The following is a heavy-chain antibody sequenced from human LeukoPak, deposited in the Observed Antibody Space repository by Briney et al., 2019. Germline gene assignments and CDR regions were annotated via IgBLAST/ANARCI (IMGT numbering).Heavy chain of an antibody. Sequence: ASVKVSCKASGYTFTSYGISWVRQAPGQGLEWMGWISAYNGNTNYAQKLQGRVTMTTDTSTSTAYMELRSLRSDDTAVYYCARLEVLMVYATYFREAYYFDYWGQGTLVTVSS. J-gene: IGHJ4*02. CDR3: ARLEVLMVYATYFREAYYFDY. D-gene: IGHD2-8*01. V-gene: IGHV1-18*01. CDR1: GYTFTSYG. CDR2: ISAYNGNT.